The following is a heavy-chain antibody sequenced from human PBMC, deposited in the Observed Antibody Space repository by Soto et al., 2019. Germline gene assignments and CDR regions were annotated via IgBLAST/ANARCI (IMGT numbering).Heavy chain of an antibody. CDR1: GYTFTTYY. CDR2: FNPYTGGT. CDR3: ASLWGEIGTAFDP. Sequence: QGQLVQSGAEVKKPGASVKVSCKASGYTFTTYYIHWMRQAPGQGLEWMGMFNPYTGGTRYAHKFQGRVTMTGDTSTSTGYMELSRLRSADTAVYYCASLWGEIGTAFDPCDQGTLVTVSS. J-gene: IGHJ5*02. V-gene: IGHV1-46*01. D-gene: IGHD1-1*01.